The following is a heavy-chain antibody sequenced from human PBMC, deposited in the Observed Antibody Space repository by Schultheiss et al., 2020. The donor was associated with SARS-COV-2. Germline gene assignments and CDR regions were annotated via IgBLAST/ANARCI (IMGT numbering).Heavy chain of an antibody. CDR1: DGSFSGYY. D-gene: IGHD2-2*01. J-gene: IGHJ6*02. Sequence: SDTLSLTCAVSDGSFSGYYWNWIRQPPGKGLEWIGYIYYSGSTNYNPSLKSRVTISVDTSKNQFSLKLSSVTAADTAVYYCARDTKYRSHGMDVWGQGTTVTVSS. V-gene: IGHV4-59*01. CDR2: IYYSGST. CDR3: ARDTKYRSHGMDV.